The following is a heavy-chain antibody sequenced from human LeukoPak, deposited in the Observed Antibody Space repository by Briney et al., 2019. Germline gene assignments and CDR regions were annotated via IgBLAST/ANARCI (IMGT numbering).Heavy chain of an antibody. V-gene: IGHV4-34*01. D-gene: IGHD6-19*01. CDR2: INHSGST. CDR1: GGSFSGYY. J-gene: IGHJ4*02. CDR3: VRGGGAVADSFDY. Sequence: SETLSLTCAVYGGSFSGYYWSWIRQPPGKGLEWIGEINHSGSTNYNPSLKSRVTISVDTSKNQFSLKLSSVTAADTAVYYCVRGGGAVADSFDYWGQGTLVTVSS.